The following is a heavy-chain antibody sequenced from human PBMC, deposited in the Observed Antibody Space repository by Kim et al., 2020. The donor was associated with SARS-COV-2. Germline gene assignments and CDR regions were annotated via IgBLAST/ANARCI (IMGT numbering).Heavy chain of an antibody. CDR1: GFTFSSYG. CDR2: IWYDGSNK. V-gene: IGHV3-33*08. J-gene: IGHJ4*02. Sequence: GGSLRLSCAASGFTFSSYGMHWVRQAPGKGLEWVAVIWYDGSNKYYADSVKGRFTISRDNSKNTLYLQMNSLRAEDTAVYYCARDRGKQWLLPVYWGQGTLVTVSS. D-gene: IGHD6-19*01. CDR3: ARDRGKQWLLPVY.